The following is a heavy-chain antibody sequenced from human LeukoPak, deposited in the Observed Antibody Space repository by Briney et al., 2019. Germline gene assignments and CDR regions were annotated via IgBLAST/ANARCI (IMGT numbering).Heavy chain of an antibody. CDR2: ISYDGSNK. D-gene: IGHD3-16*01. CDR1: GFTFSNYA. CDR3: GRDPSRGGPANWFDP. J-gene: IGHJ5*02. Sequence: GRSLRLSCAASGFTFSNYAMHWVRQAPGKGLEWVAVISYDGSNKYYADSVKGRFTISRDNSKNTLYLQMGSLRAEDMAVYYCGRDPSRGGPANWFDPWGQGTLVTVSS. V-gene: IGHV3-30*14.